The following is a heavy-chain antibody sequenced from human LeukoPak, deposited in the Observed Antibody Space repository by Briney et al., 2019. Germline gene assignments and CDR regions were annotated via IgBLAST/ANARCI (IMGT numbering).Heavy chain of an antibody. Sequence: PGGSLGLSCAASGFTFSSYDMHWVRQAPGKGLEWVAFIRYDGSNQYYADSVKGRFTISRDKSKNTLYLQMNSLRAEDTAVYYCAKDKRALLHYMDVWGKGTTVTISS. CDR2: IRYDGSNQ. V-gene: IGHV3-30*02. CDR1: GFTFSSYD. CDR3: AKDKRALLHYMDV. D-gene: IGHD2-21*02. J-gene: IGHJ6*03.